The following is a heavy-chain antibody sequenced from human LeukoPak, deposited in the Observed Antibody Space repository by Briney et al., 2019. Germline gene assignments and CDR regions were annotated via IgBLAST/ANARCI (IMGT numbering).Heavy chain of an antibody. CDR1: GFTFSTYW. Sequence: GGSLRLSCAASGFTFSTYWMHWVRQAPGKGLEWVSSISSSSGYIYYADSVKGRFTISRDNAKNSLFLQMNSLRAEDTAVYYCARDQPNYDILTGYYPFDYWGQGTLVTVSS. CDR2: ISSSSGYI. D-gene: IGHD3-9*01. V-gene: IGHV3-21*01. CDR3: ARDQPNYDILTGYYPFDY. J-gene: IGHJ4*02.